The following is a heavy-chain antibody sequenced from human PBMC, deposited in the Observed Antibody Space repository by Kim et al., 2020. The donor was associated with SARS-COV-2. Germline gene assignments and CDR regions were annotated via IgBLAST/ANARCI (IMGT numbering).Heavy chain of an antibody. J-gene: IGHJ4*02. V-gene: IGHV4-39*01. CDR2: IYYSGST. D-gene: IGHD2-2*01. CDR3: ADFQLDY. Sequence: SETLSLTCTVSGGSISSSSYYWGWIRQPPGKGLEWIGSIYYSGSTYYNPALKSRVTTTVDTSKNQFSLKLSSVTAADTAVYYCADFQLDYWGQGTLVTVSS. CDR1: GGSISSSSYY.